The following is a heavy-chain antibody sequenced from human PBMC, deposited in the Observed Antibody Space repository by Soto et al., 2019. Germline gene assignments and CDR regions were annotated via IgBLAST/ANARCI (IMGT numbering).Heavy chain of an antibody. CDR3: ARDPGIAAAGEFDY. J-gene: IGHJ4*02. D-gene: IGHD6-13*01. CDR2: IIPILGIA. Sequence: ASVKVSCKASGGTFSSYTISWVRQAPGQGLEWMGRIIPILGIANYAQKIQGRVTITADKSTSTAYMELSSLRSEDTAVYYCARDPGIAAAGEFDYWGQGTLVTVSS. V-gene: IGHV1-69*04. CDR1: GGTFSSYT.